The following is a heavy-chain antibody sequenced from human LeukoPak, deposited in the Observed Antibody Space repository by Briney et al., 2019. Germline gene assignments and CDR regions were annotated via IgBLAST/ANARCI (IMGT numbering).Heavy chain of an antibody. Sequence: SETLSLTCTVSGGSISNYFWSWVRQPPGKGLEWIGCIYYSGATNYSPSLRSRLTISVDTSKDQLYMTLNSVTAADTAVYYCARMGATTPHSANPDYWGQGTLVTVSS. J-gene: IGHJ4*02. CDR2: IYYSGAT. V-gene: IGHV4-59*01. D-gene: IGHD1-1*01. CDR3: ARMGATTPHSANPDY. CDR1: GGSISNYF.